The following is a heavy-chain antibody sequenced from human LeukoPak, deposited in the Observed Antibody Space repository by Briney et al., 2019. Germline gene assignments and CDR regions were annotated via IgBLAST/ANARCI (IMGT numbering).Heavy chain of an antibody. Sequence: GGSLRLSCAASGFTFSSYTMSWVRQAPGKGLEWVSAISGSGGSTYYADSVKGRFTISRDNSKNTLYLQMNSLRAEDTAVYYCARFPRLQYYFDYWGQGTLVTVSS. CDR2: ISGSGGST. CDR1: GFTFSSYT. J-gene: IGHJ4*02. D-gene: IGHD3-10*01. CDR3: ARFPRLQYYFDY. V-gene: IGHV3-23*01.